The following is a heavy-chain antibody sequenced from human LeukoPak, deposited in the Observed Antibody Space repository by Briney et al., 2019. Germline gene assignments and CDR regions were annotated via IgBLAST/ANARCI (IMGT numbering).Heavy chain of an antibody. V-gene: IGHV3-11*01. CDR3: ARSGTYKTGVDH. CDR1: GFSFTDCY. Sequence: GGSLRLSCAASGFSFTDCYMSWIRQAPGKGLEWVSYISNSGNTIFYADSVKGRFTISRDNAKNSLYLQMNSLRAEDTAVYYCARSGTYKTGVDHWGQGTLATVSS. D-gene: IGHD1-26*01. CDR2: ISNSGNTI. J-gene: IGHJ4*02.